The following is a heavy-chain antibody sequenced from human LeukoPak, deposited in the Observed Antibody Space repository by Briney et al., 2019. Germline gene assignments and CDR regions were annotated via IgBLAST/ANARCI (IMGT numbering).Heavy chain of an antibody. D-gene: IGHD2-2*01. CDR3: ARASVVGVYSY. CDR1: GGSISSYY. V-gene: IGHV4-59*01. CDR2: IYYSGSS. J-gene: IGHJ4*02. Sequence: SETLSLTCTVSGGSISSYYWSWIRQPPGKGLEWIGYIYYSGSSNYNPPLKSRVTISVDTSKNQFSLKLTSVTAADTAVYYCARASVVGVYSYWGQGTLVIVSS.